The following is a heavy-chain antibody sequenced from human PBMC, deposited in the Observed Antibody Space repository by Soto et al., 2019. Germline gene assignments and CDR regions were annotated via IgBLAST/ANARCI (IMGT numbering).Heavy chain of an antibody. D-gene: IGHD3-3*01. CDR1: GYTFTSYY. CDR2: INPSGGST. V-gene: IGHV1-46*03. Sequence: ASVKVSCKASGYTFTSYYIHWVRQAPGQGLEWMGIINPSGGSTSYAQKFQGRVTMTRDTSTSTVYMELSSLRSEDTAVYYCARAGPPTILRFLEWLLPGYWGQGTLVTVSS. J-gene: IGHJ4*02. CDR3: ARAGPPTILRFLEWLLPGY.